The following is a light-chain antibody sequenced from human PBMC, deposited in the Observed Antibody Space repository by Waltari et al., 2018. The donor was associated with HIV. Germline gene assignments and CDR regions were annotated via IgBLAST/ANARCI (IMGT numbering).Light chain of an antibody. Sequence: QSVLTQPPPVSAAPGQQVTTSCSGSRSNIGRNSVPWYQHLPGTAPKIVIYETNKRPSGIPDRFSGSKSGTSGTLDITGLQTGDEADYYCGAWDNSLGGVVFGGGTKLTVL. CDR2: ETN. CDR3: GAWDNSLGGVV. J-gene: IGLJ2*01. CDR1: RSNIGRNS. V-gene: IGLV1-51*02.